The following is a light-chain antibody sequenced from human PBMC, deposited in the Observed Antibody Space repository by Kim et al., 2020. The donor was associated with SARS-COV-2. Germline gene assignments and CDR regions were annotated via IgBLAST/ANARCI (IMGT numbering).Light chain of an antibody. V-gene: IGLV2-14*03. CDR2: DVS. CDR3: SSDTSSSTWV. CDR1: SSDVGGYTY. Sequence: GQSINISCPGTSSDVGGYTYVSWYQQHPGKAPKLMIYDVSKRPSGVSNRFSGSKAGNRASLTISGLQAEDEADYYCSSDTSSSTWVFGGGTQLTVL. J-gene: IGLJ3*02.